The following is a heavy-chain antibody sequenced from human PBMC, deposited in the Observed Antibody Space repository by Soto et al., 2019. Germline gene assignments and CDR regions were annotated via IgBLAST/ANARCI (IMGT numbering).Heavy chain of an antibody. V-gene: IGHV5-51*01. Sequence: GESLKISCEAYGVTSTNYWIGWVRQMPGKGLEWMGIIYPDDSDTRYSPSFRGRVTLSADKSTNTAYLQWNSLQTSDTAMYYCARQSNGWIWYYYGMDVWGQGTTVTVSS. CDR1: GVTSTNYW. CDR2: IYPDDSDT. J-gene: IGHJ6*02. D-gene: IGHD6-19*01. CDR3: ARQSNGWIWYYYGMDV.